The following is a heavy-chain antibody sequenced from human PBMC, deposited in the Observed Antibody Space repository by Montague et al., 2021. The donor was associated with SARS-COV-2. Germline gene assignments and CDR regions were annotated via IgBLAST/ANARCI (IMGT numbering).Heavy chain of an antibody. CDR3: ARCSVAVSTLSRLES. CDR2: IFYSGSS. J-gene: IGHJ1*01. D-gene: IGHD3-3*01. V-gene: IGHV4-61*05. Sequence: SETLSLTCTVSGDSVSTSRHYWAWIRQPPGKGLEWIGYIFYSGSSYYNPSLESRVAMSIDTSNSQFSLTLTSVTAADTAVYYCARCSVAVSTLSRLESWGQGALVIVSS. CDR1: GDSVSTSRHY.